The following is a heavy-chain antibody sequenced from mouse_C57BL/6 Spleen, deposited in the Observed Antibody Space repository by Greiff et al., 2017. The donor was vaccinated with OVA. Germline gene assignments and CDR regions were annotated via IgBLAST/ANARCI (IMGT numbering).Heavy chain of an antibody. CDR3: ARVDYSYAMDY. Sequence: VQLKESEGGLVQPGSSMKLSCTASGFTFSDYYMAWVRQVPEKGLEWVANINYDGSSTYYLDSLKSRFIISRDNAKNILYLQMSSLKSEDTATYYCARVDYSYAMDYWGQGTSVTVSS. CDR2: INYDGSST. CDR1: GFTFSDYY. V-gene: IGHV5-16*01. J-gene: IGHJ4*01. D-gene: IGHD2-4*01.